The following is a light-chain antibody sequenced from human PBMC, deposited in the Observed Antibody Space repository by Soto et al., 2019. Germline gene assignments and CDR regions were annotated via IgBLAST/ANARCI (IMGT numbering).Light chain of an antibody. J-gene: IGKJ2*03. CDR2: DVS. CDR1: QDISRW. Sequence: DIQMTQSPPTLPASAGDRVTITCRASQDISRWLAWYQQKPGKAPELLIYDVSTLQSGVPSRFSGTGSGTEFTLTISSLQTEDFATYYCQKYNAYYSFGQGTKVEIK. V-gene: IGKV1-5*01. CDR3: QKYNAYYS.